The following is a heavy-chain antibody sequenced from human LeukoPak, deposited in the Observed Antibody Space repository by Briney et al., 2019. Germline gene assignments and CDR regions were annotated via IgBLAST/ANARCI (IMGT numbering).Heavy chain of an antibody. CDR2: INGDGGGT. Sequence: GGSLRLSCAASGFTFSSYWMHWVRQAPGEGLVWVSRINGDGGGTVYADSVKGRFTVSRDNAKNTLYLQMNSLRVADTAVYYCTKDKFGDYVFNDWGHGTLVSVSS. V-gene: IGHV3-74*01. CDR3: TKDKFGDYVFND. J-gene: IGHJ4*01. CDR1: GFTFSSYW. D-gene: IGHD4-17*01.